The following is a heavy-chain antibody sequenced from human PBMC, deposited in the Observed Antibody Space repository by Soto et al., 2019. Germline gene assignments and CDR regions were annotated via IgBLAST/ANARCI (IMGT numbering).Heavy chain of an antibody. V-gene: IGHV3-48*02. CDR3: ARDRGGAGATDY. Sequence: EVQLVESGGGLVQPGGSLRLSCAVSGFIFSNSGINWVRQAPGKGLEWVSYISSSSSTIRYADSVKGRFTISRDNAKNSLFLQMNSLRDEDTAVYYCARDRGGAGATDYWGQGTLVTVSS. CDR2: ISSSSSTI. D-gene: IGHD1-26*01. J-gene: IGHJ4*02. CDR1: GFIFSNSG.